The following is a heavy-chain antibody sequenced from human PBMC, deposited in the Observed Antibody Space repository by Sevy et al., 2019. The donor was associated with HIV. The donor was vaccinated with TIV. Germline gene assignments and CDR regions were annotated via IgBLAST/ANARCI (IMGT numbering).Heavy chain of an antibody. D-gene: IGHD2-15*01. CDR3: VRAIQLAASY. Sequence: GGSLRLSCEASAITFRDYWMSWVRQAPGKGLEWVANINPDGTRIYYADSVKGRFTISRDHAKTSVFLQMSSLRAEDTAVYYCVRAIQLAASYWGQGTLVTVSS. V-gene: IGHV3-7*02. J-gene: IGHJ4*02. CDR2: INPDGTRI. CDR1: AITFRDYW.